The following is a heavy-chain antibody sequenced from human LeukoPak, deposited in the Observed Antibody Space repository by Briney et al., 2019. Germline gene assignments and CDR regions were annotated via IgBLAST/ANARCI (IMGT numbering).Heavy chain of an antibody. D-gene: IGHD3-9*01. CDR3: ARRPHYDILTSRNPPKYNWFDP. Sequence: SETLSLTCAVYGGSFSGYYWSWIRQPPGKGLEWIGEINHSGSTNYNPSLKSRVTISVDTSKNQFSLKLSSVTAADTAVYYCARRPHYDILTSRNPPKYNWFDPWGQGTLVTVSS. CDR1: GGSFSGYY. V-gene: IGHV4-34*01. CDR2: INHSGST. J-gene: IGHJ5*02.